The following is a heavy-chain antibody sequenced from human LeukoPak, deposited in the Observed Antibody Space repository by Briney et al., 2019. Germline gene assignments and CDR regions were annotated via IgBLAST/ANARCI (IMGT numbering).Heavy chain of an antibody. CDR3: ATSGEDYTSGSYYFDY. D-gene: IGHD1-26*01. CDR1: GYTLTELS. Sequence: ASVKVSCKVSGYTLTELSMHWVRQAPGKGLEWMGGFDPEDGETIYAQKFQGRVTMTEDTSTDTAYMELSSLRSEDTAVYYCATSGEDYTSGSYYFDYWGQGTLVTVSS. J-gene: IGHJ4*02. V-gene: IGHV1-24*01. CDR2: FDPEDGET.